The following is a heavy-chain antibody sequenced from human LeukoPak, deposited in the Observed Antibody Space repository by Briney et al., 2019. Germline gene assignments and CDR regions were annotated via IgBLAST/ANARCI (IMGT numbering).Heavy chain of an antibody. V-gene: IGHV1-2*06. CDR2: INPNSGGT. CDR1: GYTFTGYY. J-gene: IGHJ5*02. CDR3: ATDIGRGYYYDSSGYHRFDP. D-gene: IGHD3-22*01. Sequence: ASVKVSCKASGYTFTGYYMHWVRQAPGQGLEWMGRINPNSGGTNYAQKFQGRVTMTRDTSISTAYMELSRLRSDDTAVYYCATDIGRGYYYDSSGYHRFDPWGQGTLVTVSS.